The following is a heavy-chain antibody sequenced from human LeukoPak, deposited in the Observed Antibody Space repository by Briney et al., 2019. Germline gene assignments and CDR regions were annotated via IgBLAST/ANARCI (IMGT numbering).Heavy chain of an antibody. D-gene: IGHD3-16*01. CDR2: IKEDGSEK. V-gene: IGHV3-7*01. J-gene: IGHJ4*02. CDR3: ARDRVCYGWGSSEYYFDS. Sequence: GGSLRLSCAASGFTFSSCWMSWVRQAPGKGLEWVANIKEDGSEKYYVDSVKGRFTISRDTAKNSLYLQMNSLRADDTAVYYCARDRVCYGWGSSEYYFDSWGQGTLVTVSS. CDR1: GFTFSSCW.